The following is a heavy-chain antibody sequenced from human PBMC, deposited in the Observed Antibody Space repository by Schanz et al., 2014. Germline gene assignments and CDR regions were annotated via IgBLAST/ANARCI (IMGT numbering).Heavy chain of an antibody. CDR1: GYTFTAYG. D-gene: IGHD6-13*01. J-gene: IGHJ4*02. V-gene: IGHV1-46*03. CDR2: ITPSGGST. CDR3: ARDGVDAAAGGNY. Sequence: VQSVHSGTEVQKLGASVKVSCQTSGYTFTAYGINWVRQAPGQGLEWMGIITPSGGSTNYAQKLQGRVTMTRDTSTSTVYMELSSLRSEDTAVYYCARDGVDAAAGGNYWGQGTLVTVSS.